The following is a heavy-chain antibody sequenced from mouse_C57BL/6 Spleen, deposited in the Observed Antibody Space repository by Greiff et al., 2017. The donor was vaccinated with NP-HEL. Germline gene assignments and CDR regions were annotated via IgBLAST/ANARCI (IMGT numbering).Heavy chain of an antibody. V-gene: IGHV1-54*01. CDR2: INPGSGGT. CDR1: GYAFTNYL. Sequence: VQLQESGAELVRPGTSVKVSCKASGYAFTNYLIEWVKQRPGQGLEWIGVINPGSGGTNYNEKFKGKATLTADKSSSTAYMQLSSLTSEDSAVYYCARSLIYYDYDQAMDYWGQGTSVTVSS. D-gene: IGHD2-4*01. CDR3: ARSLIYYDYDQAMDY. J-gene: IGHJ4*01.